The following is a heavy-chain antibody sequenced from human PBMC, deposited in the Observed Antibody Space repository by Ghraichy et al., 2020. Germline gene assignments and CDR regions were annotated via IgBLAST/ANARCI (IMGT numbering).Heavy chain of an antibody. J-gene: IGHJ4*02. CDR3: ARALQYQLPTKPTSVFDY. Sequence: SETLSLTCTVSGGSISSGGYYWSWIRQHPGKGLEWIGYIYYSGSTYYNPSLKSRVTISVDTSKNQFSLKLSSVTAADTAVYYCARALQYQLPTKPTSVFDYWGQGTLVTVSS. D-gene: IGHD2-2*01. CDR2: IYYSGST. CDR1: GGSISSGGYY. V-gene: IGHV4-31*03.